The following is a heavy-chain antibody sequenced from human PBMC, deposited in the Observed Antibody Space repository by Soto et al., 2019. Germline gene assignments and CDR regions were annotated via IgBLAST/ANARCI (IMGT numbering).Heavy chain of an antibody. D-gene: IGHD3-3*01. CDR2: INAYNGNR. Sequence: QVQLVQSGAEVKKPGASVKVSCKASGYTFTHYGINWVRQAPGQGLEWMGWINAYNGNRNYAQNLQGRVTMTTDTSTSTAYMELRSLRSDDTAMYFCARGDYDFWSGYYDYWGQGTLVTVSS. CDR1: GYTFTHYG. CDR3: ARGDYDFWSGYYDY. J-gene: IGHJ4*02. V-gene: IGHV1-18*01.